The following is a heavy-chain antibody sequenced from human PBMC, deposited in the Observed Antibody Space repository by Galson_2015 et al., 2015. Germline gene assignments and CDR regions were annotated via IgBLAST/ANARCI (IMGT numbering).Heavy chain of an antibody. CDR3: ARGLRGYSYGYWFDP. J-gene: IGHJ5*02. CDR2: VYYSGST. D-gene: IGHD5-18*01. V-gene: IGHV4-59*01. Sequence: SETLSLTCTVSGGPISSCYWSWIRRPPGKGLEWIGYVYYSGSTNYNPSLKSRVTISLDTSKNQFSLKLSSVTAADTAVYYCARGLRGYSYGYWFDPWGQGTLVTVSS. CDR1: GGPISSCY.